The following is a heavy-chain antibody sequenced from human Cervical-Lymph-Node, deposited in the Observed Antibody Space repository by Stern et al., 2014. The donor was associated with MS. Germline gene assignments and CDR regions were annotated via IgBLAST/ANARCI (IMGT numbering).Heavy chain of an antibody. D-gene: IGHD7-27*01. Sequence: VQLEESGPGLLKPSETLSLTCSVSSDSFRNYFWTWIRQPPGRTLEWIGYIYYSGSANYNPSLRSRVPMSVATSNKQFSLKLPSVTAADTAVYYCARKADWGDYFDYWGQGTLVTVSS. CDR3: ARKADWGDYFDY. J-gene: IGHJ4*02. V-gene: IGHV4-59*08. CDR1: SDSFRNYF. CDR2: IYYSGSA.